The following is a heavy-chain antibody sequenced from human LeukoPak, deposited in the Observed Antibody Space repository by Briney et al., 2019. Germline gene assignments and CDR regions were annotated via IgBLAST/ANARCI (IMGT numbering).Heavy chain of an antibody. V-gene: IGHV3-23*01. CDR1: GFTFSSYG. D-gene: IGHD2-2*02. CDR2: ISGSGGTT. J-gene: IGHJ5*02. CDR3: AKDRSPAAIMNWFDP. Sequence: PGGSLRLSCAVSGFTFSSYGMSWVRQSPGKGLEWVSAISGSGGTTYYVDSVKGRFTISRDNSKNTLYLQMNSLRVEDTAVYYCAKDRSPAAIMNWFDPWGQGTLVTVSS.